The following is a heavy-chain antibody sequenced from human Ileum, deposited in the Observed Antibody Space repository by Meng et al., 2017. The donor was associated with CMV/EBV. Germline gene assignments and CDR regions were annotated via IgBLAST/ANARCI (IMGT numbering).Heavy chain of an antibody. CDR3: ARDHCSSTGCYGFDY. V-gene: IGHV4-30-4*01. Sequence: SGGSINSGDYYWSWIRQPPGKGLEWFGYIYYSGSTYYNPSLKSRVTMSVDTSKNQFFLKLSSVTAADTAVYYCARDHCSSTGCYGFDYWGQGTLVTVSS. CDR1: GGSINSGDYY. J-gene: IGHJ4*02. CDR2: IYYSGST. D-gene: IGHD2-2*01.